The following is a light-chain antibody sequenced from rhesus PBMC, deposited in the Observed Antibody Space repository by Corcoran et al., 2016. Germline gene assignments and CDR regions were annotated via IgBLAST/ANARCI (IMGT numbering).Light chain of an antibody. CDR1: QSVGST. J-gene: IGKJ4*01. CDR3: QKYNDWPLT. V-gene: IGKV3-24*04. CDR2: YAS. Sequence: EIVMTQSPATLSLSSGERATLSCRASQSVGSTLAWYQQKPGQAPRLLIYYASSRAPGIPDRSSGSVSGTDFTLTISSLDPEDVGVDYGQKYNDWPLTFGGGTKVEIK.